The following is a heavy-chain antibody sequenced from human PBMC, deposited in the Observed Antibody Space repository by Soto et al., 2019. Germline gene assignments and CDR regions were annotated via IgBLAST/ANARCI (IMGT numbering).Heavy chain of an antibody. V-gene: IGHV3-21*01. D-gene: IGHD3-3*01. CDR2: ISSSSSYI. CDR3: ATALPLFDPDYDFWSGYTPDAFDI. J-gene: IGHJ3*02. Sequence: PGGSLGLSCAASGFTFSSYSMNWVRQAPGKGLEWVSSISSSSSYIYYADSVKGRFTISRDNAKNSLYLQMNSLRAEDTAVYYCATALPLFDPDYDFWSGYTPDAFDIWGQGTMVTVSS. CDR1: GFTFSSYS.